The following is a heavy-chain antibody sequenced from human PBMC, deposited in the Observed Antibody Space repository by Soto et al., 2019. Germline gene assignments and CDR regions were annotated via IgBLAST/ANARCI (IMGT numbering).Heavy chain of an antibody. D-gene: IGHD3-16*01. Sequence: GGSLRLSCAASGFTFSSYAMSWVRQAPGKGLEWVSAISGSGGSTYYADSVKGRFTISRDNSKNTLYLQMNSLRAEDTAVYYCAKSRKDYIWGSSAYWGQGTLVTVSS. CDR1: GFTFSSYA. CDR3: AKSRKDYIWGSSAY. J-gene: IGHJ4*02. V-gene: IGHV3-23*01. CDR2: ISGSGGST.